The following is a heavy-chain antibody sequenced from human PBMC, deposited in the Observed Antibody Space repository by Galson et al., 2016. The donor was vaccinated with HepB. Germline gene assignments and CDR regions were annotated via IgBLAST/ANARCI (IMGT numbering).Heavy chain of an antibody. Sequence: QVLLQESGPGLVKPSQTLTLTCSVSGGSIRSSPYYWTWIRQHPGKGLEWIGYLYHTGSTYYSPSLKSRVTISVGPAEGQFSREKGSVTAADTGVYFWARDRDDRGRRVIMDWGQGTLVTVSS. CDR1: GGSIRSSPYY. J-gene: IGHJ4*02. V-gene: IGHV4-31*03. D-gene: IGHD3-10*01. CDR2: LYHTGST. CDR3: ARDRDDRGRRVIMD.